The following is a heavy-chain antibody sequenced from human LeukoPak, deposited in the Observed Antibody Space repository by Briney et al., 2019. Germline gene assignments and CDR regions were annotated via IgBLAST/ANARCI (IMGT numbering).Heavy chain of an antibody. CDR2: INHSGST. CDR1: GGSFSGYY. Sequence: SSETLSLTCAVYGGSFSGYYWSWIRQPPGKGLERIGEINHSGSTNYNPSLKSRVTISVDTSKNQFSLKLSSVTAADTAVYYCARKKGGKYAVPPPFDYWGQGTLVTVSS. J-gene: IGHJ4*02. CDR3: ARKKGGKYAVPPPFDY. D-gene: IGHD2-2*01. V-gene: IGHV4-34*01.